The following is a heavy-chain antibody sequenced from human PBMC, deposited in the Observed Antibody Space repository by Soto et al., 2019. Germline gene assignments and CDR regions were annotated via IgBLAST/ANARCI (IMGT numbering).Heavy chain of an antibody. CDR1: GDSISNSAYY. J-gene: IGHJ4*02. CDR3: AKYTGGTMMDY. Sequence: SETLSLTCSVSGDSISNSAYYWGWIRQPPGEGLEWIGSIYHNQQTQYNPSLKSRVTISLDMSKNQFSLRLTSVTAADSALYYCAKYTGGTMMDYWGQGTLVTVSS. V-gene: IGHV4-39*01. D-gene: IGHD3-22*01. CDR2: IYHNQQT.